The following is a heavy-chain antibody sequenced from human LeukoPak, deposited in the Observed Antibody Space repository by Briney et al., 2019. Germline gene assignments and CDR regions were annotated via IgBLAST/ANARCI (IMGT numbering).Heavy chain of an antibody. J-gene: IGHJ4*02. V-gene: IGHV3-15*01. CDR2: IKSRTDGGTT. CDR3: TTAPAAYTFDY. D-gene: IGHD2-2*01. Sequence: GGSLRLSCAAPGFTFSNAWMSWVRQAPGKGLEWVGRIKSRTDGGTTEYAAPVKGRFTISRDDSKNTLYLQMNSLKTEDTAVYYCTTAPAAYTFDYWGQGTLVTVSS. CDR1: GFTFSNAW.